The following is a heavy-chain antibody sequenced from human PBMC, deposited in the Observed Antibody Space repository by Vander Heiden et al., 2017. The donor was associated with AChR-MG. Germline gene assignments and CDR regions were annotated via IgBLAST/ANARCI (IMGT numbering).Heavy chain of an antibody. Sequence: EVQLVQSGAEVKKPGESLKISCQGSGYSFTSYWIGWVRQMPGKGREWMGIIYPGDSDTRYSPSFQGQVTISADKSISTAYLQWSSLKASDTAMYYCARLGGDVVVITTAFDYWGQGTLVTVSS. V-gene: IGHV5-51*03. CDR1: GYSFTSYW. J-gene: IGHJ4*02. CDR3: ARLGGDVVVITTAFDY. D-gene: IGHD3-22*01. CDR2: IYPGDSDT.